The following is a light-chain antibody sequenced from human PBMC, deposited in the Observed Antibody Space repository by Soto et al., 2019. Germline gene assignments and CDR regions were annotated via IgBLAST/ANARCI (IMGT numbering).Light chain of an antibody. V-gene: IGLV2-18*01. CDR3: SLYISGSTYV. J-gene: IGLJ1*01. CDR1: SSDVGSYNR. CDR2: EVN. Sequence: QSALTQPPSVSGSPGQSVTISCTGTSSDVGSYNRLSWYQQPPGTAPKLIMYEVNTRPSGVPDRFSGSKSGSPASLTISGLQAEDEADYYCSLYISGSTYVFGTGTKVTVL.